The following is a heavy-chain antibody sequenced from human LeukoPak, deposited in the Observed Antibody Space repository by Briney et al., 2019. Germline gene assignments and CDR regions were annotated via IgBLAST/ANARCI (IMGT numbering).Heavy chain of an antibody. J-gene: IGHJ4*02. CDR2: FNFDGSIT. D-gene: IGHD4-11*01. V-gene: IGHV3-74*01. CDR1: GFTLSSYG. CDR3: GRGNYYAFDY. Sequence: GGSLRLSCAASGFTLSSYGMHWVRQAPGKGLVWVSRFNFDGSITSYADSVKGRFTISRDNAKNTLYLQMNSLRAEDTAVYYCGRGNYYAFDYWGQGTLVTVPS.